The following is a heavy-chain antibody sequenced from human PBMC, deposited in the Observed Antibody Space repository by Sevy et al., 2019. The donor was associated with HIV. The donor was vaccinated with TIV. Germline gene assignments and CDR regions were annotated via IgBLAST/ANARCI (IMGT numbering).Heavy chain of an antibody. CDR3: AEDKNDYGGAYFDS. D-gene: IGHD4-17*01. CDR1: GFTFSSYW. CDR2: IKQDGSEK. J-gene: IGHJ4*02. V-gene: IGHV3-7*03. Sequence: GGSLRLSCAASGFTFSSYWMSWVRQAPGKGLEWVANIKQDGSEKYYVDSVKGRFTISRDNAKNSLYLQMNSLRAEDTAVYYCAEDKNDYGGAYFDSWGPGTLVTVSS.